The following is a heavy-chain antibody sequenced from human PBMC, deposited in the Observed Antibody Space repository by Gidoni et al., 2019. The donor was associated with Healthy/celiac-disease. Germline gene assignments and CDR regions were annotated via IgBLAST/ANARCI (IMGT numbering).Heavy chain of an antibody. D-gene: IGHD6-13*01. Sequence: QLQLQESVPGLVKPSETLSLPCTVSGGSISSSSYYWGWIRQPPGKGLEWIGSIYYSGSTYYNPSLKSRVTISVDTAKNQFSLKLSSVTAADTAVYYCARLPPSSWSIGGIDYWGQGTLVTVSS. CDR3: ARLPPSSWSIGGIDY. CDR2: IYYSGST. J-gene: IGHJ4*02. CDR1: GGSISSSSYY. V-gene: IGHV4-39*01.